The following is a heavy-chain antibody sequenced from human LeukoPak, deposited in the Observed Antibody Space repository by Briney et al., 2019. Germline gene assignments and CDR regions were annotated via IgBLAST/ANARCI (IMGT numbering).Heavy chain of an antibody. V-gene: IGHV4-39*07. J-gene: IGHJ4*02. CDR2: IYYSGST. CDR3: ASYSPGDSSFDY. CDR1: GGSISSSSYY. Sequence: SETLSLTCTVSGGSISSSSYYWGWIRQPPGKGLEWIGSIYYSGSTYYNPSLKSRVTISVDTSKNQFSLKLSSVTAADTAVYYCASYSPGDSSFDYWGQGTLVTVSS. D-gene: IGHD4-17*01.